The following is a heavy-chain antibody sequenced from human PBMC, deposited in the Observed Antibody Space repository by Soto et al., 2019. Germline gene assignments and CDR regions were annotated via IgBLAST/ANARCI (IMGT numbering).Heavy chain of an antibody. J-gene: IGHJ4*02. CDR2: TSHDGVT. Sequence: PSETLSLTCAVSSGSIDNVYWWSWVRQSPGKGLEWIGETSHDGVTNYNPSLKSRVTISVDTSKNQFSLKLSSVTAADTAVYYCAIGHITTPKPVDYWGQGALVTVSS. V-gene: IGHV4-4*02. CDR3: AIGHITTPKPVDY. D-gene: IGHD1-1*01. CDR1: SGSIDNVYW.